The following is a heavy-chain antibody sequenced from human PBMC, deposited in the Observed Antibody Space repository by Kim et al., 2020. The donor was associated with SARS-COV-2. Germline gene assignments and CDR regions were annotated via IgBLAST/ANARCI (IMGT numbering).Heavy chain of an antibody. CDR2: INHSGST. V-gene: IGHV4-34*01. Sequence: SETLSLTCAVYGGSFSGYYWSWIRQPPGKGLEWIGEINHSGSTNYNPSLKSRVTISVDTSKNQFSLKLSSVTAADTAVYYCASRGKTTVVTKYYFDYWGQGTLVTVSS. CDR1: GGSFSGYY. J-gene: IGHJ4*02. CDR3: ASRGKTTVVTKYYFDY. D-gene: IGHD4-17*01.